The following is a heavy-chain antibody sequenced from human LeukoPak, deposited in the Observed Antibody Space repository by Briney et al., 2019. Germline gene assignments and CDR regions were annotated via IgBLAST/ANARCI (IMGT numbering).Heavy chain of an antibody. CDR3: ARVLEGAFDI. CDR2: ISYDGSNE. V-gene: IGHV3-30*03. Sequence: GGSLRLSCAASGFTFSTYGMHWVRQAPGKGLEWVAVISYDGSNEYYADSVKGRFTISRDNSKNTLYLQMNSLRAEDTAVYYCARVLEGAFDIWGQGTMVTVSS. D-gene: IGHD2-15*01. J-gene: IGHJ3*02. CDR1: GFTFSTYG.